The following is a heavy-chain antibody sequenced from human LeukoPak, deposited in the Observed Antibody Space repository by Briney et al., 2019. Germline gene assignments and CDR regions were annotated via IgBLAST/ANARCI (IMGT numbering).Heavy chain of an antibody. J-gene: IGHJ4*02. Sequence: PGGSLRLSCAASGFTFSSYSMNWVRQAPGKGLEWVSSISSSSSYIYYADSVKGRFTISRDNAKNSLYLQMNSLRAEDTAVYYCAKHISSWYVIDYWGQGTLVTVSS. CDR2: ISSSSSYI. CDR1: GFTFSSYS. CDR3: AKHISSWYVIDY. V-gene: IGHV3-21*04. D-gene: IGHD6-13*01.